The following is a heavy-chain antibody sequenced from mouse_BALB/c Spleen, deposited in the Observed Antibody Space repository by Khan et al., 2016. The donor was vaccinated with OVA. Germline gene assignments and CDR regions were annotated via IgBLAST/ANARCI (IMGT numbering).Heavy chain of an antibody. CDR3: ARSYFYGYYFDQ. Sequence: EVQGVESGGGLVQPGGSRKLSCVASGFTFSSFGMHWVRQAPEKGLEWVAYISGDSSTIYYTDTVKGRFTISSDNPKNTLFLQMTSLRSEDMAMYYCARSYFYGYYFDQWGQGTTLTVSS. J-gene: IGHJ2*01. D-gene: IGHD1-1*01. CDR2: ISGDSSTI. V-gene: IGHV5-17*02. CDR1: GFTFSSFG.